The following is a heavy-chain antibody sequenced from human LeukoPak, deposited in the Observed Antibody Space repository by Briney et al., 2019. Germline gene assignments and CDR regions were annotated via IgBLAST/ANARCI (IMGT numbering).Heavy chain of an antibody. Sequence: GASVKVSCKASVYTFTDYYMHWVRQAPGQGLEWMGWINPNSGGTKYAQKFQGRVTMTRDTSISTAYMEVSRLRSEDTAVYYCGRDNGDYVLDYWGQGTLVTVSS. D-gene: IGHD4-17*01. J-gene: IGHJ4*02. CDR1: VYTFTDYY. V-gene: IGHV1-2*02. CDR3: GRDNGDYVLDY. CDR2: INPNSGGT.